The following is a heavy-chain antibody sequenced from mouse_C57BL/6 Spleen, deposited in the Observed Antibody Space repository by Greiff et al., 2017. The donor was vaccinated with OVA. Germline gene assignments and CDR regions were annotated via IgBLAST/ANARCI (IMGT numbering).Heavy chain of an antibody. CDR1: GFSLTSYG. V-gene: IGHV2-6-1*01. J-gene: IGHJ4*01. Sequence: QVQLKQSGPGLVAPSQSLSITCTVSGFSLTSYGVHWVRQPPGKGLEWLVVIWSDGSTTYNSALKSRLSISKDNSKSQVFLKMNSLQTDDTAIYYCARHRKYPYYAMDYWGQGTSVTVSS. D-gene: IGHD5-1-1*01. CDR3: ARHRKYPYYAMDY. CDR2: IWSDGST.